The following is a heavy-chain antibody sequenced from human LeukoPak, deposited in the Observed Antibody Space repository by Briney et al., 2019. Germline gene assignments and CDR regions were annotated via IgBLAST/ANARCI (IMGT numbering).Heavy chain of an antibody. J-gene: IGHJ4*02. Sequence: SETLSLTCTVSGGSISRSSYYWGWIRQPPGKGLEWIGSIYYSGSTYYNPSLKSRVTISVDTSKNQFSLKLSSVTAADTAMYYCASYYYDSSGYTWYYFDYWGQGTLVTVSS. V-gene: IGHV4-39*07. CDR2: IYYSGST. D-gene: IGHD3-22*01. CDR1: GGSISRSSYY. CDR3: ASYYYDSSGYTWYYFDY.